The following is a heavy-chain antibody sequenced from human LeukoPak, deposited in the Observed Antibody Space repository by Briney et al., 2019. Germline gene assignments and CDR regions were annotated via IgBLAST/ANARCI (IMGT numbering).Heavy chain of an antibody. V-gene: IGHV1-2*02. D-gene: IGHD3-16*01. Sequence: ASVKVSCKASGYSFTGYYIHWVRQAPGQGLAWMGWINPYSGDTTYAQKFQGRVTMTRDTSISTAYMELSRLRSDDTAVYYCARVRYRLAETYIDYWGQGTLVTVSS. CDR1: GYSFTGYY. J-gene: IGHJ4*02. CDR3: ARVRYRLAETYIDY. CDR2: INPYSGDT.